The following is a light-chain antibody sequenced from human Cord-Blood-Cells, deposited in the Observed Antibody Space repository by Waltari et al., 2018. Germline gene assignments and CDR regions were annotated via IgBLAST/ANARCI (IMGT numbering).Light chain of an antibody. CDR3: CSYAGSSTLV. CDR1: SSDVGSDNL. V-gene: IGLV2-23*01. Sequence: QSALTQPASVSGSPGQSITIPCTGTSSDVGSDNLFSWYQQHPSKAPKLMIYEGSKRPSGVSNRFSGSKSGNTASLTISGLQAEDEADYYCCSYAGSSTLVFGGGTKLTVL. J-gene: IGLJ2*01. CDR2: EGS.